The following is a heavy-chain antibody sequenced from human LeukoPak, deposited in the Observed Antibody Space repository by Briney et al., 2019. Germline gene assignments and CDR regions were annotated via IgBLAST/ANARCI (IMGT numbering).Heavy chain of an antibody. CDR3: AIGGRFGLLDY. V-gene: IGHV3-7*01. J-gene: IGHJ4*02. D-gene: IGHD3-10*01. CDR1: GFTFSSYW. CDR2: INQDGSEK. Sequence: GGALRLSCAASGFTFSSYWMSWVRQAPAKGLEWVANINQDGSEKYYVDSVKGRFTISRDNAKNSLYLQMNSLRAEDTAVYYCAIGGRFGLLDYWGQGTLVTVSS.